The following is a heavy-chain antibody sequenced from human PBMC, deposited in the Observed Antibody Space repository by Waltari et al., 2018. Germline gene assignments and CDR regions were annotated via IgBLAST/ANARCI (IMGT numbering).Heavy chain of an antibody. CDR3: ARASDDRAAAGTFDY. Sequence: EVQLVESGGGLVQPGGSLRLSCAASGFTVSSTYMSWVRQAPGKGLEWVSVIYSGGSTYYADSVNGRFTISRDNSKNTLYLQMNSLRAEDTAVYYCARASDDRAAAGTFDYWGQGTLVTVSS. V-gene: IGHV3-66*02. J-gene: IGHJ4*02. CDR2: IYSGGST. D-gene: IGHD6-13*01. CDR1: GFTVSSTY.